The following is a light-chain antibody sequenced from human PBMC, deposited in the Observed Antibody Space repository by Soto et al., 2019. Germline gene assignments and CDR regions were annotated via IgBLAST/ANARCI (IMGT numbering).Light chain of an antibody. CDR2: GVN. CDR3: ASYAGNSRYV. CDR1: SSDVGDYDS. J-gene: IGLJ1*01. V-gene: IGLV2-8*01. Sequence: QSVLTQPPSASGSPGQSVTISRTGASSDVGDYDSVLWCQQYPAKAPKVIIFGVNKRPSGVPDRFSGSKSGNATSLTVSGLQAEDEAVYYCASYAGNSRYVFGTGTKVTVL.